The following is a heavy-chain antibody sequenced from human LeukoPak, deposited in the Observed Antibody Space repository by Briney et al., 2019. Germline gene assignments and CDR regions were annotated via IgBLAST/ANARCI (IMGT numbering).Heavy chain of an antibody. Sequence: GGSLRLSCAASGFTFSSNAMSWVRQAPGKGLEWVSVISVSGSRAYYADFVKGRFTVSTDNSKNTVLLQMNSLRVEDTAVYYCTKDHDGMHAWGQGTTVTVSS. J-gene: IGHJ6*02. CDR1: GFTFSSNA. CDR3: TKDHDGMHA. V-gene: IGHV3-23*01. CDR2: ISVSGSRA.